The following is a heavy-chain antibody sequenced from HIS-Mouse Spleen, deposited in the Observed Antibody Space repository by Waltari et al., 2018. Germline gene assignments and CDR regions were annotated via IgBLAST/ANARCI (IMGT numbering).Heavy chain of an antibody. J-gene: IGHJ4*02. CDR2: IYYSGST. CDR1: GGSISSSSYY. CDR3: ARHEYSYYFDY. D-gene: IGHD6-6*01. Sequence: QLQLQESGPGLVKPSETLSLTCTVSGGSISSSSYYWGWIRQPPGKGLEWIGSIYYSGSTYYNPSLKSRVTISVDTSKNQFSLKLSSVTAADTAVYYCARHEYSYYFDYWGQGTLVTVSS. V-gene: IGHV4-39*01.